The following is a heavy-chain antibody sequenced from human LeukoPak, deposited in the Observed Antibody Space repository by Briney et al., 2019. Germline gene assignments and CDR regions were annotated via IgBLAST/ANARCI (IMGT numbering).Heavy chain of an antibody. J-gene: IGHJ4*02. CDR1: GFTFSSYS. CDR3: ARYYYDSSGYYYFDY. D-gene: IGHD3-22*01. Sequence: GGSLRLSCAASGFTFSSYSMNWVRQAPGKGLEWVSSISSSSSSYIYYADSVKGRFTISRDNAKNSLYLQMNSLRTEDTAVYSCARYYYDSSGYYYFDYWGQGTLVTVSS. CDR2: ISSSSSSYI. V-gene: IGHV3-21*04.